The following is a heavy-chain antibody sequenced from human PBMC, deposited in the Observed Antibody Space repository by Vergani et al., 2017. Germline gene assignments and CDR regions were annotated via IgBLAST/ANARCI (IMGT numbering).Heavy chain of an antibody. J-gene: IGHJ6*02. D-gene: IGHD6-19*01. Sequence: EVQLVQSGAEVKKPGESLKISCKGSGYSFTSYWIGWVRQMPGKGLEWMGIIYPGDSDTRYSPSFQGQVTISADKSISTAYLQWSSLKASDTAMYNCARPIAVAGRYYYYGMDVWGQGTTVTVSS. CDR1: GYSFTSYW. CDR3: ARPIAVAGRYYYYGMDV. CDR2: IYPGDSDT. V-gene: IGHV5-51*01.